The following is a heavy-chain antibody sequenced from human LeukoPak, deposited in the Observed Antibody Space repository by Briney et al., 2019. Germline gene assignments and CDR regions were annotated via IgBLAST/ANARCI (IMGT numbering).Heavy chain of an antibody. CDR3: ARTGIWGYCSGGSCGPYYYYYYGMDV. CDR2: INPISGGT. J-gene: IGHJ6*02. V-gene: IGHV1-2*02. CDR1: GYTFTGYY. D-gene: IGHD2-15*01. Sequence: ASVKVSCKASGYTFTGYYMHWVRQAPRQGLEWMGWINPISGGTNYAQKFQGRVTMTRDTSISTAYMELSRLRSDDTAVYYCARTGIWGYCSGGSCGPYYYYYYGMDVWGQGTTVTVSS.